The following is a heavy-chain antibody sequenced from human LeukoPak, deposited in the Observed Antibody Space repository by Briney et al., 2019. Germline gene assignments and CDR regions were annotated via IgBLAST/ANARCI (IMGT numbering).Heavy chain of an antibody. CDR2: INPSGGST. CDR3: ARNRAHYYDSSGNLDY. CDR1: GYTFTSYY. V-gene: IGHV1-46*01. J-gene: IGHJ4*02. D-gene: IGHD3-22*01. Sequence: ASVKVSCKASGYTFTSYYMHWVRQAPGQGLEWMGIINPSGGSTSYAQKFQGRVTMTRDTSTSTVYMELSSLRSEDTAVYYCARNRAHYYDSSGNLDYWGQGTLVTVSS.